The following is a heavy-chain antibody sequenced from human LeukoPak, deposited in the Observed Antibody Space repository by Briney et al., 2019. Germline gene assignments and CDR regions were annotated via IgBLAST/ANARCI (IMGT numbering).Heavy chain of an antibody. CDR3: ARAREGGWNLAFDY. D-gene: IGHD1-1*01. V-gene: IGHV4-38-2*02. CDR2: IYHSGST. J-gene: IGHJ4*02. Sequence: PSETLSLTCTVSGYSISSGYYWGWIRQPPGKGLEWIGSIYHSGSTYYNPSLKSRVTISVDTSKNQFSLKLSSVTAADTAVYYCARAREGGWNLAFDYWGQGTLVTVSS. CDR1: GYSISSGYY.